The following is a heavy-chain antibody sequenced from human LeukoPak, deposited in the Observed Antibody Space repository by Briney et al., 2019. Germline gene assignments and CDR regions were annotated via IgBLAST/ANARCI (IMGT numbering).Heavy chain of an antibody. CDR1: GFTFSSYA. J-gene: IGHJ4*02. Sequence: GGSLRLSCAASGFTFSSYAMSWVRQAPGKGLEWVSAISGSGGSTYYADSVKGRFTISRDNSKNTLYLQMKSLRAEDTAVYYCAKDRYSSGWYASSDYWGQGTLVTVSS. CDR3: AKDRYSSGWYASSDY. V-gene: IGHV3-23*01. CDR2: ISGSGGST. D-gene: IGHD6-19*01.